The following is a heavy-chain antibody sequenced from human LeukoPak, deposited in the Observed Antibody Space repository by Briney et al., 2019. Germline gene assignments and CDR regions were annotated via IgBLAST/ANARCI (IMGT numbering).Heavy chain of an antibody. V-gene: IGHV3-11*05. Sequence: PGGSLRLSCAASGFTFSDYYMRWIRQAPGKGLEWVSYISSSSSYTDYADSVKGRFTISRDNSKNTLYLQMNSLRAEDTAVYYCEKDWGAGGWGEEGGMDVWGQGTTVTVSS. CDR1: GFTFSDYY. CDR2: ISSSSSYT. D-gene: IGHD3-16*01. CDR3: EKDWGAGGWGEEGGMDV. J-gene: IGHJ6*02.